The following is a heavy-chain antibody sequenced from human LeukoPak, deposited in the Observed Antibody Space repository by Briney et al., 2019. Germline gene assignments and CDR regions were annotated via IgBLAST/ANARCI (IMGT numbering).Heavy chain of an antibody. CDR2: IYPRDSDT. J-gene: IGHJ3*02. Sequence: GESLKISCKGSGYSFTSYWIGWVRQMPGKGLEWMGIIYPRDSDTRYSPSFQGQVTISADKSISTAYLQWSSLKASDTAMYYCARRRGKQLGFNDAFDIWGQGTMVTVSS. CDR1: GYSFTSYW. V-gene: IGHV5-51*01. CDR3: ARRRGKQLGFNDAFDI. D-gene: IGHD6-13*01.